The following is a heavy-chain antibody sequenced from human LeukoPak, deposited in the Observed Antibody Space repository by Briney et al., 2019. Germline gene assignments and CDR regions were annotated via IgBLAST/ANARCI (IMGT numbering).Heavy chain of an antibody. CDR1: GFTFSSYA. CDR2: ITTTGNT. J-gene: IGHJ4*02. V-gene: IGHV3-23*01. Sequence: AGGSLRLSCAASGFTFSSYAMSWVRQAPGRGLEWVSGITTTGNTYYADSVKGRFTISRDNSKNTLYLQMNSLSAEDTAVYSCASRRYCTSTTWPYYFDYWGQGTLVTVSS. D-gene: IGHD2-2*01. CDR3: ASRRYCTSTTWPYYFDY.